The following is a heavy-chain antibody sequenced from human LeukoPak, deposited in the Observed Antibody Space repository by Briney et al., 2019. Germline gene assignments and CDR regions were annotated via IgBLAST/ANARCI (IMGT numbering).Heavy chain of an antibody. CDR1: GHSVTRDFY. Sequence: SETLSLTCTVSGHSVTRDFYGGWIRQLPGKGLEWIGTIFHSGKTYYNPSLKSRVTISLDKSKNQFSLTMTSVTASDTAVYYCATAPCDNNNCPGAFDSWGQGALVTVSS. D-gene: IGHD1-1*01. CDR2: IFHSGKT. V-gene: IGHV4-38-2*02. J-gene: IGHJ4*02. CDR3: ATAPCDNNNCPGAFDS.